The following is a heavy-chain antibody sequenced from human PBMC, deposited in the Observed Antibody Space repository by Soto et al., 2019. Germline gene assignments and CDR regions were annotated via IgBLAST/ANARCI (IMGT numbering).Heavy chain of an antibody. J-gene: IGHJ4*02. D-gene: IGHD3-22*01. CDR2: ISYDGSNK. CDR1: GFNFSSYG. V-gene: IGHV3-30*18. CDR3: AKEWVYDSSGWSFDD. Sequence: QVQLVESGGGVVQPGRSLRLSCAASGFNFSSYGMHWVRQAPGKGLEWVAVISYDGSNKYYADSVKGRFTISRDNSKNTLYLQMNSLRAEDTVVYYCAKEWVYDSSGWSFDDWGQGTLVTASS.